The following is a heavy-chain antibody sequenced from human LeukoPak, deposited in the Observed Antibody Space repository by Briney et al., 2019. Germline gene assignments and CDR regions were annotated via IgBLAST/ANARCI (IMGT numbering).Heavy chain of an antibody. Sequence: PGGSLRLSCAASRFTFSSYWMSWVRQAPGKGLEWVANIKQDGSEKYYVDSVKGRFTISRDNAKNSLYLQMNSLRAEDTAVYYCARDLANYYGSGSSPFDYWGQGTLVTVSS. CDR2: IKQDGSEK. V-gene: IGHV3-7*04. CDR1: RFTFSSYW. D-gene: IGHD3-10*01. J-gene: IGHJ4*02. CDR3: ARDLANYYGSGSSPFDY.